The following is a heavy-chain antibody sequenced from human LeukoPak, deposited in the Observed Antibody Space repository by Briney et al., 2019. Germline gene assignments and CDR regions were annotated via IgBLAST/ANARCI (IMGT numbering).Heavy chain of an antibody. CDR1: GFTLSRYI. D-gene: IGHD2-8*02. V-gene: IGHV3-21*01. CDR3: ASLSGVWDTGDKKWFDP. Sequence: GGSLRLSCIASGFTLSRYIMNWVRQAPGKGLEWVASISNDSRYIYYSDSVKGRFTISRDNAENTVYLQTNSLRVEDTAMYYCASLSGVWDTGDKKWFDPWGQGTLVSVSS. J-gene: IGHJ5*02. CDR2: ISNDSRYI.